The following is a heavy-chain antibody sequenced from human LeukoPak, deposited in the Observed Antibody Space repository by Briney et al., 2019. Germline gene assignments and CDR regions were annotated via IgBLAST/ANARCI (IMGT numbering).Heavy chain of an antibody. Sequence: PGGSLGLSCAASGFTVSSNYMSWVRQAPGKGLEWVAFIRYDGSNKYYADSVKGRFTISRDNSKNTLYLQMNSLRAEDTAVYYCAKDLGQLVAYYHYYMDVWGKGTTVTVSS. CDR3: AKDLGQLVAYYHYYMDV. D-gene: IGHD6-6*01. CDR1: GFTVSSNY. V-gene: IGHV3-30*02. CDR2: IRYDGSNK. J-gene: IGHJ6*03.